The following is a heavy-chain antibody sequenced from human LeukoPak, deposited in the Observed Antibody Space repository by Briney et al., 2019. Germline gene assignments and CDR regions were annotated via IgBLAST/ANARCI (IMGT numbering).Heavy chain of an antibody. CDR3: ARVVGDTTSYYYPMYV. V-gene: IGHV3-74*01. D-gene: IGHD3-16*01. CDR2: INNDGCAS. J-gene: IGHJ6*02. CDR1: GFAFHSHW. Sequence: GGSQRLSCAASGFAFHSHWMLWVRQGPGKGLMWVSRINNDGCASHYADSVKGRLPTHRENPKNTLYLQMNSLTADDTAVYCFARVVGDTTSYYYPMYVWGRGTTGTVSS.